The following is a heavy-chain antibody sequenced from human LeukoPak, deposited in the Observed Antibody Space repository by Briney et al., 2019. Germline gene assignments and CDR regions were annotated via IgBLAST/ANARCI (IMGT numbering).Heavy chain of an antibody. D-gene: IGHD2-2*01. CDR3: AKSVKKYQLLYFLDY. CDR2: ISGSGGGT. V-gene: IGHV3-23*01. J-gene: IGHJ4*02. CDR1: GFTFSSYA. Sequence: GGSLRLSCAASGFTFSSYAMSWVRQAPGKGLEWVSAISGSGGGTYYADSVKGRFTISRDNSKNTLYLQMNSLRAEDTAVYYCAKSVKKYQLLYFLDYWGQGTLVTVSS.